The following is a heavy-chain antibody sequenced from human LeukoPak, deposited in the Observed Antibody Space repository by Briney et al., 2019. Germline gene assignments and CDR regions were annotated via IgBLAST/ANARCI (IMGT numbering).Heavy chain of an antibody. Sequence: GGSLRLSCAGSRFTFSGYSMNWVRQAPGKGLEWVSYINSGSSTIYYADSVKGRFTISRDNAKNSLYLQMNSLRAEDTAVYYCARSGGIYCSSTSCYGSYGMDVWGQGSTVTVSS. V-gene: IGHV3-48*01. J-gene: IGHJ6*02. CDR3: ARSGGIYCSSTSCYGSYGMDV. D-gene: IGHD2-2*01. CDR2: INSGSSTI. CDR1: RFTFSGYS.